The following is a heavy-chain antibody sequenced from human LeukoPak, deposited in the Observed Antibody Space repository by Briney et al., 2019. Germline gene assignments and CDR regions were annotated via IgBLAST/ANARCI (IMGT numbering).Heavy chain of an antibody. J-gene: IGHJ4*02. CDR1: GFTFTSYA. CDR3: AKDSLGYCSSTSCPGFDY. V-gene: IGHV3-23*01. CDR2: ISGSGVTT. D-gene: IGHD2-2*03. Sequence: GGSLRLSCAVSGFTFTSYAMSWVRQAPGKGLEWVSAISGSGVTTYYADSVKGRFTISRDISNKTLYLQMNSLRVEDTALYYCAKDSLGYCSSTSCPGFDYWGQGTLVTVSS.